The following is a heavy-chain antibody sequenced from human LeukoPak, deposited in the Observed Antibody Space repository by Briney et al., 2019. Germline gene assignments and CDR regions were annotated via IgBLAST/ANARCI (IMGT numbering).Heavy chain of an antibody. V-gene: IGHV3-53*01. CDR1: GFTVSSNY. D-gene: IGHD1-26*01. CDR2: IYSGGST. Sequence: GGSLRLSCAASGFTVSSNYMSWVRQAPGKGLEWVSVIYSGGSTYYADSVKGRFTISRHNSKNTLYLQMNSLRAEDTAVYYCAKHFPSGEFYFDYWGQGTVVTVSS. J-gene: IGHJ4*02. CDR3: AKHFPSGEFYFDY.